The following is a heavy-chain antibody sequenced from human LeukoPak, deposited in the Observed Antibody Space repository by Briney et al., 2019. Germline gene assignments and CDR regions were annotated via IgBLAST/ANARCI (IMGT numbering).Heavy chain of an antibody. V-gene: IGHV1-69*04. CDR1: GGTFSSYA. CDR3: ARDLYSGCEGNAFDI. J-gene: IGHJ3*02. CDR2: IIPILGIA. Sequence: SVKVSCKASGGTFSSYAITWVRQAPGQGLEWMGRIIPILGIANYAQKFQGRVTIIADKSTSTAYMELSSLRSEDTAVYYCARDLYSGCEGNAFDIWGQGTMVTVSS. D-gene: IGHD5-12*01.